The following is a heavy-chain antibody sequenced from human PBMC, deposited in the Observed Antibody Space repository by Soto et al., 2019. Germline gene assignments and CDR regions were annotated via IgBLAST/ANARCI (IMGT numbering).Heavy chain of an antibody. CDR3: ARKVVVAARFVIWFDP. D-gene: IGHD2-15*01. J-gene: IGHJ5*02. V-gene: IGHV4-34*01. CDR1: GGSFSGYY. Sequence: SETLSLTCAVYGGSFSGYYWSWIRQPPGKGLEWIGEINHSGSTNYNPSLKSRVTISVDTSKNQFSLKLSSVTAADTAVYYCARKVVVAARFVIWFDPWGQGTLVTVSS. CDR2: INHSGST.